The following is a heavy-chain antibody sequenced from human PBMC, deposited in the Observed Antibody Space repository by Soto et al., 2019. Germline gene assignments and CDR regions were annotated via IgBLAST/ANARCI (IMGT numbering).Heavy chain of an antibody. V-gene: IGHV5-51*01. CDR1: GYKFSAYW. CDR2: IYPGDFDT. J-gene: IGHJ4*02. Sequence: PGESLKISCMTSGYKFSAYWIAWVRQRPGKGLEWMGIIYPGDFDTRYSPSFEGQVTISVDRSTNTAHLQWSSLKASDTAIYYCARRPQKAYDPIDNWGQGTPVTVSS. D-gene: IGHD1-1*01. CDR3: ARRPQKAYDPIDN.